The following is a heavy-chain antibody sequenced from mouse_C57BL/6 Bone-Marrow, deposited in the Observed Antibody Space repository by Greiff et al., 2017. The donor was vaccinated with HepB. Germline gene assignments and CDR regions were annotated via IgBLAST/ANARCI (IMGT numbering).Heavy chain of an antibody. J-gene: IGHJ1*03. CDR1: GYTFTDYY. V-gene: IGHV1-76*01. D-gene: IGHD2-3*01. CDR3: ARRGRWLLLHWYFDV. Sequence: VQLQQSGAELVRPGASVKLSCKASGYTFTDYYINWVKQRPGQGLEWIARIYPGSGNTYYNEKFKGKATLTAEKSSSTAYMQLSSLTSEDSAVYFCARRGRWLLLHWYFDVWGTGTTVTVSS. CDR2: IYPGSGNT.